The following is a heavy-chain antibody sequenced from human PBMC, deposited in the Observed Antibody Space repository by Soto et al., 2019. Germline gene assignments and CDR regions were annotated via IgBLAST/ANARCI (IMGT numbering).Heavy chain of an antibody. CDR3: ARVTGTTVTTFHYYSGMDV. D-gene: IGHD4-17*01. Sequence: QVQLVQSGAEVKKPGASVKVSCKASGYSFTGYYMHWVRQAPGQGLEWMGWIKPNSGGNNYAQKCQGRATMTRETTISTAAMELSRLRSHNTAVYYCARVTGTTVTTFHYYSGMDVWGQGTPVTVSS. CDR2: IKPNSGGN. CDR1: GYSFTGYY. J-gene: IGHJ6*02. V-gene: IGHV1-2*02.